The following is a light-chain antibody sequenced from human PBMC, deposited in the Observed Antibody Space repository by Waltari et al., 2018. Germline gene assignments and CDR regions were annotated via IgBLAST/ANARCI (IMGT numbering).Light chain of an antibody. CDR3: QQRRNWPLT. CDR1: QNVGTY. J-gene: IGKJ4*01. CDR2: DAS. V-gene: IGKV3-11*01. Sequence: EIVLTQSPAILSFSPGERATLSCRASQNVGTYLAWSQQRPGQSPKLLIYDASYRATGIPARFSGSGSETDFTLTISSLQPEDFAVYYCQQRRNWPLTFGGGTRVQI.